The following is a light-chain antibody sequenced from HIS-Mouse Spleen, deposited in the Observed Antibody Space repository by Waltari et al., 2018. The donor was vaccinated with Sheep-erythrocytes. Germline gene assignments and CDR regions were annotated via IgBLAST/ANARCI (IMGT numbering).Light chain of an antibody. V-gene: IGLV2-8*01. Sequence: QSALTQPPSASGSPGQSVTISCPGTSSDVRCYNYFSWYQQHPGKPPKLMIYEVSKRPSGVPDRFSGSKSGNTASLTVSGLQAEDEADYYCSSYAGSNNWVFGGGTKLTVL. CDR3: SSYAGSNNWV. J-gene: IGLJ3*02. CDR1: SSDVRCYNY. CDR2: EVS.